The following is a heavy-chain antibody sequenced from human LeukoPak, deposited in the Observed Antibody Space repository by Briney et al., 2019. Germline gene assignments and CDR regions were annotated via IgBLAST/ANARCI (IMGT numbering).Heavy chain of an antibody. CDR2: IGGDAVST. CDR1: GFTFSSYA. V-gene: IGHV3-23*01. Sequence: GGSLRLSCAASGFTFSSYAMSWVRQAPGKGLEWVSAIGGDAVSTYYAGSVKGRFSISRDNSKNTLYLQMNSLRADDTAVYYCAKDLWKADYWGQGTLVTVSS. J-gene: IGHJ4*02. CDR3: AKDLWKADY. D-gene: IGHD3-3*01.